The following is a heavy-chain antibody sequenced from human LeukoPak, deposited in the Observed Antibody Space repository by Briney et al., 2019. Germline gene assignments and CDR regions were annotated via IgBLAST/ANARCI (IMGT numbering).Heavy chain of an antibody. CDR1: GFTFSSYG. CDR3: AKDGILWFGESHAFDI. J-gene: IGHJ3*02. CDR2: ISGSGGST. Sequence: GGSLRLSCAASGFTFSSYGMSWVRQAPGKGLEWVSAISGSGGSTYYADSVKGRFTISRDNSKNTLYLQMNSLRAEDTAVYYCAKDGILWFGESHAFDIWGQGTMVTVSS. D-gene: IGHD3-10*01. V-gene: IGHV3-23*01.